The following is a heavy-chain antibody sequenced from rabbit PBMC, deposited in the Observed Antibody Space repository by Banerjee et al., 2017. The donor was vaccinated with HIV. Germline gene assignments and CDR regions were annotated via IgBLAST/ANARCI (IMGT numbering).Heavy chain of an antibody. CDR2: IYTGDGDT. D-gene: IGHD2-1*01. Sequence: QEQLEESGGGLVMPGGTLTLTCKASGFSFSSGYYMCWVRQAPGKGLEWIACIYTGDGDTYYASWAKGRFTISRTSSTTVTLQMTSLTAADTATYFCARGAAGGGDGLDLWGPGTLVTVS. CDR3: ARGAAGGGDGLDL. V-gene: IGHV1S45*01. J-gene: IGHJ4*01. CDR1: GFSFSSGYY.